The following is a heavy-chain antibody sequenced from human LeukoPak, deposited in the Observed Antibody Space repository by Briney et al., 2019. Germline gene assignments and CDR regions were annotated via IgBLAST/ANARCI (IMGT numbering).Heavy chain of an antibody. CDR3: ARDVKYPYYGSGLDAFDI. Sequence: SETLSLTCTVSGGSISSGPYYWSWIRQPAGKGLEWIGRIYTSGSTNYNPSLKSRVTISLDTSKNQFSLKLSSVTAADTAVYYCARDVKYPYYGSGLDAFDIWGQGTMVTVSS. V-gene: IGHV4-61*02. CDR1: GGSISSGPYY. CDR2: IYTSGST. J-gene: IGHJ3*02. D-gene: IGHD3-10*01.